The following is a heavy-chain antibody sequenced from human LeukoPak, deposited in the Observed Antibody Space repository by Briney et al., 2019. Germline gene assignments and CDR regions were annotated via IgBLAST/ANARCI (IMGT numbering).Heavy chain of an antibody. Sequence: SETLSLTCTVSGGSISSYYWSWIRQPPGKGLEWIGYIYYSGSTNYNPSLKSRVTISVDTSKNQFSLKLSSVTAADTAVYYCARGVENDAFDIWGQGTMVTVSS. V-gene: IGHV4-59*01. J-gene: IGHJ3*02. CDR2: IYYSGST. D-gene: IGHD2-21*01. CDR1: GGSISSYY. CDR3: ARGVENDAFDI.